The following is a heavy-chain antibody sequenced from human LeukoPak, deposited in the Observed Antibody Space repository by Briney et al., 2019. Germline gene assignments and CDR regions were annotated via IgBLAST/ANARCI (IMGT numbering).Heavy chain of an antibody. V-gene: IGHV3-48*01. Sequence: GGSLRLSCAASGFTFTNAWMNWVRQAPGKGLEWVSYISSSSSTIYYADSVKGRFTISRDNAKNSLYLQMNSLRAEDTAVYYCARILQEWLFDPRDAFDIWGQGTMVTVSS. J-gene: IGHJ3*02. D-gene: IGHD3-3*01. CDR3: ARILQEWLFDPRDAFDI. CDR2: ISSSSSTI. CDR1: GFTFTNAW.